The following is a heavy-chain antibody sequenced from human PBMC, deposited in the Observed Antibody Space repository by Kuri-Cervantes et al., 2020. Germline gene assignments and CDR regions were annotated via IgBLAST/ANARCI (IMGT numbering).Heavy chain of an antibody. CDR1: EFTFSTYG. V-gene: IGHV3-30*03. CDR3: ARIVYSSGWTNFDY. J-gene: IGHJ4*02. CDR2: ISNYGGNK. Sequence: LSLTCAGSEFTFSTYGMHWVRQVPGKGLEWVALISNYGGNKYYADSVKGRFTISRDNSKNTLYLQMNSLRAEDTAVYYCARIVYSSGWTNFDYWGQGTLVTVSS. D-gene: IGHD6-19*01.